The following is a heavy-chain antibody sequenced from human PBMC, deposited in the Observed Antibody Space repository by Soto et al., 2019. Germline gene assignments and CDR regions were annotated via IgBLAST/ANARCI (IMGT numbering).Heavy chain of an antibody. CDR3: ARNSYYYDSSGYSPDY. CDR1: GGTFSSYA. Sequence: SVKVSCKASGGTFSSYAISWVRQAPGQGLAWMGGIIPILVTPNNAQKFQGRDTITADECTSTAYMGLSSLRSEDTAVYYCARNSYYYDSSGYSPDYWGPGALVTVSS. J-gene: IGHJ4*02. V-gene: IGHV1-69*13. D-gene: IGHD3-22*01. CDR2: IIPILVTP.